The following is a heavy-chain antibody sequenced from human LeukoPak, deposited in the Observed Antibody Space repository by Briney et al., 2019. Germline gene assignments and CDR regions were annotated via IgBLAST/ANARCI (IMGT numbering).Heavy chain of an antibody. V-gene: IGHV3-48*01. Sequence: QSGGSLRVYCAASGFTFSSYNMNWVRQAPGKGLEWVSYISGRSDTIYYADSVKGRFIISRDNARNSLSLQMDSLRVEDTAVYYCVRFYGANSCFDYWGQGILVTVST. J-gene: IGHJ4*02. D-gene: IGHD4-23*01. CDR1: GFTFSSYN. CDR3: VRFYGANSCFDY. CDR2: ISGRSDTI.